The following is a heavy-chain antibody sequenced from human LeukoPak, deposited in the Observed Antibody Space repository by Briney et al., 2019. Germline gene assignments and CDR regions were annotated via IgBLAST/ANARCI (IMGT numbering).Heavy chain of an antibody. CDR1: GGSLSGYY. CDR2: INRGGIT. D-gene: IGHD2-2*01. Sequence: SETLSLTCAVYGGSLSGYYWSWIRQSPGKGLEWIGEINRGGITKYNPSLKSRVTISLGTSYNQFSLKLTSVTAADTAMYCCARSEDCGSSSCYWFDPWGQGTLVTVSS. CDR3: ARSEDCGSSSCYWFDP. J-gene: IGHJ5*02. V-gene: IGHV4-34*01.